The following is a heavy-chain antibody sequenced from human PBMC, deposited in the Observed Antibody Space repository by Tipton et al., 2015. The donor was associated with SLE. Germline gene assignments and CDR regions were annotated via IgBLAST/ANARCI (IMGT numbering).Heavy chain of an antibody. J-gene: IGHJ3*02. V-gene: IGHV4-31*03. CDR1: GGSISSGGYY. D-gene: IGHD6-13*01. Sequence: TLSLTCTVSGGSISSGGYYWSWIRQHPGKGLEWIGYIYYSGSTNYNPSLKSRVTISVDTSKNQFSLKLSSVTAADTAVYYCARLRDSSSPAFDIWGQGTMVTVSS. CDR3: ARLRDSSSPAFDI. CDR2: IYYSGST.